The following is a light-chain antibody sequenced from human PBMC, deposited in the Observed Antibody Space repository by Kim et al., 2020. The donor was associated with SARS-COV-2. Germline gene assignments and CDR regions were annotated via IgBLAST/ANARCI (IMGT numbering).Light chain of an antibody. CDR3: QKYGSSFT. CDR1: QSISSSY. CDR2: GAS. V-gene: IGKV3-20*01. J-gene: IGKJ3*01. Sequence: EIVLTQSPGTLSLSPGERATLSCRTSQSISSSYLAWYQQKPGQAPRLLIYGASTRATGIPDRFSGSGSGTDFTLTISRLEPEDFAVYYCQKYGSSFTFGPGNKVDIK.